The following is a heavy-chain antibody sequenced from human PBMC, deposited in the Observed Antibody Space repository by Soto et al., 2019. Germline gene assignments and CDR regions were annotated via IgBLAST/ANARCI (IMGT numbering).Heavy chain of an antibody. Sequence: LSLTCTVSGGSISIYYWSWIRQPPVKGLEWIGYIYYTGSTNCNPSLKSRVTMSIDTPKNQFSLSLNPVTAADTAVYHCARVCGSRPGDDENLHDPSGQGTLDIVSS. CDR2: IYYTGST. V-gene: IGHV4-59*01. CDR1: GGSISIYY. D-gene: IGHD5-18*01. CDR3: ARVCGSRPGDDENLHDP. J-gene: IGHJ5*02.